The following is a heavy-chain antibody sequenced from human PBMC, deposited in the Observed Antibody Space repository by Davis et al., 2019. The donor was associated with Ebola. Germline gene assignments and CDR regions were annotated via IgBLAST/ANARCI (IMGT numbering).Heavy chain of an antibody. CDR2: VFYSGST. V-gene: IGHV4-59*01. CDR1: GGSLSTYY. D-gene: IGHD6-19*01. J-gene: IGHJ4*02. CDR3: VTNTGYSSGWRLDY. Sequence: PSETLSLTCTVSGGSLSTYYWSWIRQPPGKGLEWIGHVFYSGSTNYIPSLKSRVTISVDTSKNQFSLKLSSVTAADTAVYYCVTNTGYSSGWRLDYWGQGTLATVSS.